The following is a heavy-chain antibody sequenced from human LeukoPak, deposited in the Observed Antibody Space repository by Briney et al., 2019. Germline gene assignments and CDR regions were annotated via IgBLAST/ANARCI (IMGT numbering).Heavy chain of an antibody. CDR2: IIPIFGTA. CDR3: AREEREYCGGDCNDAFDI. V-gene: IGHV1-69*13. CDR1: GGTXSSYA. J-gene: IGHJ3*02. Sequence: SVKVSCKASGGTXSSYAISGVRQAPGQGLEWMGGIIPIFGTANYAQKFQGRVTITADESTSTAYMELSSLRSEDTAVYYCAREEREYCGGDCNDAFDIWGQGTMVTVSS. D-gene: IGHD2-21*02.